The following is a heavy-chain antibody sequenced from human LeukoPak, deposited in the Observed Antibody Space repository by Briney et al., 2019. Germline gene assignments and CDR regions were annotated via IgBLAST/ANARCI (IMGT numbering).Heavy chain of an antibody. V-gene: IGHV3-7*03. Sequence: GGSLRLSCAASGFTFSNYWMTWVRQPPGKGLEWVANIKEDGSEKYCVDSVKGRFTISRDNAKNSLYLQMNSLRAEDTAVYYCARDGPGDAFDIWGQGTMVTVSS. CDR3: ARDGPGDAFDI. J-gene: IGHJ3*02. CDR2: IKEDGSEK. CDR1: GFTFSNYW.